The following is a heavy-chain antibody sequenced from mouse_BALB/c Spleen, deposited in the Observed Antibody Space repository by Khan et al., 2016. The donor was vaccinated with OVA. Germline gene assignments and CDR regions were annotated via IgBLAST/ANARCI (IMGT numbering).Heavy chain of an antibody. D-gene: IGHD1-2*01. CDR2: ISDLAYTI. CDR3: ARGGGTAPFAY. CDR1: GFTFSDYG. Sequence: EVELVESGGGLVQPGGSRKLSCAASGFTFSDYGMAWVRQAPGKGPEWVAFISDLAYTIYYADTVTGRFTISRENAKNTLYLKMSSLRSEDTAIYYGARGGGTAPFAYWGLGTLVTVSA. J-gene: IGHJ3*01. V-gene: IGHV5-15*02.